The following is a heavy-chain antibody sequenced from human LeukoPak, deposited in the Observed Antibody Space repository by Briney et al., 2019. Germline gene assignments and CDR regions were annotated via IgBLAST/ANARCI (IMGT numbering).Heavy chain of an antibody. CDR1: GFTFSTYP. CDR3: AAPPRRPPRFYY. J-gene: IGHJ4*02. Sequence: SGGSLRLSCAASGFTFSTYPMSWVRQAPGKGLQWVSAISVGGASAYYADPVKGGFTISTDNSNSPLYLQMNSPPADATAIYYSAAPPRRPPRFYYWAQGPLVPVSS. V-gene: IGHV3-23*01. CDR2: ISVGGASA.